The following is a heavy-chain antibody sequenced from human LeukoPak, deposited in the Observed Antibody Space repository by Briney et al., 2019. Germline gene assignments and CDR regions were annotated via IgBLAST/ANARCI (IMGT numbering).Heavy chain of an antibody. Sequence: PGGSLRLSCAASGFTFSSYAMSWVRQAPGKGLEWVSDINGSGASTYYADSVKGRFTISRDNSKNSLYLQMNSLRAEDTALYYCARGGVVVTAKRYYMDVWGKGTTVTVSS. J-gene: IGHJ6*03. CDR1: GFTFSSYA. D-gene: IGHD2-21*02. V-gene: IGHV3-23*01. CDR2: INGSGAST. CDR3: ARGGVVVTAKRYYMDV.